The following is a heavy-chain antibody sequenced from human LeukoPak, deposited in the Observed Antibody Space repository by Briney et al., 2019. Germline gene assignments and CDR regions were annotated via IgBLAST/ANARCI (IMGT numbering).Heavy chain of an antibody. D-gene: IGHD3-3*01. Sequence: PGRSLRLSCAASGFTFSSYAMHWVRQAPGKGLEWVAVISYDGNNKYYADSVKGRFTISRDNSKNTLYLQMNSLRAEDTVVYYCAKDAPVLRFLEWDEPASGYFDLWGRGTLVTVSS. CDR2: ISYDGNNK. CDR1: GFTFSSYA. V-gene: IGHV3-30-3*01. J-gene: IGHJ2*01. CDR3: AKDAPVLRFLEWDEPASGYFDL.